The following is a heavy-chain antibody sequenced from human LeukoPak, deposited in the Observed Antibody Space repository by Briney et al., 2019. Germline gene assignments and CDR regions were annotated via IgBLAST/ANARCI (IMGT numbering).Heavy chain of an antibody. J-gene: IGHJ6*02. D-gene: IGHD2/OR15-2a*01. CDR2: IKSKTDGGTT. CDR1: GFTFSNAW. CDR3: TTTYFSFEYGMDV. Sequence: PGGSLRLSCAASGFTFSNAWMSWVRQAPGKGMEWVGRIKSKTDGGTTDYAAPVKGRFTISRDDSKNTLYLQMNSLKTEDTAVYYCTTTYFSFEYGMDVWGQGTTVTVSS. V-gene: IGHV3-15*01.